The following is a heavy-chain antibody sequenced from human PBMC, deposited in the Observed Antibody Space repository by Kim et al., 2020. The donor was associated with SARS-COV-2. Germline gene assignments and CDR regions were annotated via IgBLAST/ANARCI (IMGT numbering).Heavy chain of an antibody. J-gene: IGHJ5*02. Sequence: SETLSLTCTVSGGSISSSNYYWDWIRQPPGKGLEWIGSFYYSGRSYYTASLKSRVTISVDTSKNQFSLKLSSVTAVDTAVYFCARHGDGEGKPYRVQFDPWGQGTLVTVSS. CDR1: GGSISSSNYY. D-gene: IGHD3-10*01. CDR2: FYYSGRS. V-gene: IGHV4-39*01. CDR3: ARHGDGEGKPYRVQFDP.